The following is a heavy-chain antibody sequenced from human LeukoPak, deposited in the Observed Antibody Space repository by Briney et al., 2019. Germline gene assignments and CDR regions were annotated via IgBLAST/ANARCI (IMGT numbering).Heavy chain of an antibody. CDR2: ISAYNGNT. D-gene: IGHD3-10*01. V-gene: IGHV1-18*01. J-gene: IGHJ6*02. CDR1: GYTFTSYG. Sequence: GASVKVSCKASGYTFTSYGISWVRQAPGQGLEWMGWISAYNGNTNYAQKLQGRVTMTTDTSTSTAYMELRSLRSEDTAVYYCATLGGSGKYYYYYYGMDVWGQGTTVTVSS. CDR3: ATLGGSGKYYYYYYGMDV.